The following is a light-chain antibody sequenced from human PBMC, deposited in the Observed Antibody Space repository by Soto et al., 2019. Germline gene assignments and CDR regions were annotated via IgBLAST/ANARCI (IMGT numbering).Light chain of an antibody. CDR3: QHYNSYSEA. V-gene: IGKV3D-15*01. CDR1: HSVATN. J-gene: IGKJ1*01. CDR2: GAS. Sequence: EIVIAQSRATLSVSRWERATLSCSASHSVATNLAWYQQKPGQPPRLLIYGASSRATGIPDRFSGSGSGTDFTLTISSLQPDDFATYYCQHYNSYSEAFGQGTKVDIK.